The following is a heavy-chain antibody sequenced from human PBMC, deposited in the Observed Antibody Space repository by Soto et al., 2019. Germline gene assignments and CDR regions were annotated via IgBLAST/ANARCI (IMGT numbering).Heavy chain of an antibody. CDR1: GGTFSSYA. V-gene: IGHV1-69*13. CDR2: IIPIFGTA. D-gene: IGHD1-1*01. J-gene: IGHJ3*02. CDR3: ARVVVQLERRGAFDI. Sequence: SVKVSCKASGGTFSSYAISWVRQAPGQGLEWMGGIIPIFGTANYAQKFQGRVTITADESTSTAYMELSSLRSEDTAVYYCARVVVQLERRGAFDIWGQGTMVTVSS.